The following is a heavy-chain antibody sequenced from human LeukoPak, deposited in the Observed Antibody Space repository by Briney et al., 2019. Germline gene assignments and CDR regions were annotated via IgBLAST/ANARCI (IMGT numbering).Heavy chain of an antibody. CDR3: ARSPLGIAAAGTALRLNWFDP. J-gene: IGHJ5*02. D-gene: IGHD6-13*01. CDR2: IIPIFGTA. Sequence: SVKVSCKASGGTFSSYAISWVRQAPGQGLEWMGGIIPIFGTANYAQKFQGRVTITTDESTSTAYMELSSLRSEDTAVYYRARSPLGIAAAGTALRLNWFDPWGQGTLVTVSS. CDR1: GGTFSSYA. V-gene: IGHV1-69*05.